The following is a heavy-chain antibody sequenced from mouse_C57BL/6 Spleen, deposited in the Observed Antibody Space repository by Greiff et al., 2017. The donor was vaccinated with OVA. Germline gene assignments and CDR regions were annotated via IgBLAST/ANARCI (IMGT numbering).Heavy chain of an antibody. Sequence: QVQLQQSGPELVKPGASVKISCKASGYAFSSSWMNWVKQRPGKGLEWIGRIYPGDGDTNYNGKFKGKATLTADKSSSTAYMQLSSLTSEDSAVYFCARFYYGLDYAMDYWGQGTSVTVSS. V-gene: IGHV1-82*01. CDR3: ARFYYGLDYAMDY. J-gene: IGHJ4*01. CDR2: IYPGDGDT. CDR1: GYAFSSSW. D-gene: IGHD2-1*01.